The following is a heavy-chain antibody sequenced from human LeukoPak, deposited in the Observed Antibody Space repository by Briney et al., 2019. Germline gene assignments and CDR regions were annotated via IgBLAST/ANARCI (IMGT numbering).Heavy chain of an antibody. D-gene: IGHD3-9*01. CDR1: GYTFTSYD. CDR2: MNPNSGNT. V-gene: IGHV1-8*01. Sequence: GASVKVSCKASGYTFTSYDIHWVRQATGQGLEWMGWMNPNSGNTGYAQKFQGRVTMTRNTSISTAYMELSSLRSDDTAVYYCASRGAYYDILTGKTHDYWGQGTLVTVSS. CDR3: ASRGAYYDILTGKTHDY. J-gene: IGHJ4*02.